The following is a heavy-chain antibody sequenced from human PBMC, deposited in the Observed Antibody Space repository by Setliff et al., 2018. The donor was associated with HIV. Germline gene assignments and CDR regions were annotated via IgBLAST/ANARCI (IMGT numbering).Heavy chain of an antibody. CDR3: VRYDVYEYGYQVFDI. CDR1: EYAFSNYW. CDR2: IYPRDSKI. Sequence: GESLKISCVGSEYAFSNYWIGWVRQMPGKGLEWMGIIYPRDSKIRYSPSFQGQVTFSVDKSLNTAYLQWSSLKVSDSAIYYCVRYDVYEYGYQVFDIWGQGTTVTVS. V-gene: IGHV5-51*01. D-gene: IGHD5-12*01. J-gene: IGHJ3*02.